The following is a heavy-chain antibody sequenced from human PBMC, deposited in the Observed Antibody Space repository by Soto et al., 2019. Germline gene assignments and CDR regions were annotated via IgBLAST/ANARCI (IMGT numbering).Heavy chain of an antibody. CDR1: GYTFTNCS. CDR2: INAGNGNT. D-gene: IGHD6-19*01. CDR3: AGESDSSGLPDY. Sequence: AAAEVSCKASGYTFTNCSMHWVRHAPGQRLEGMGWINAGNGNTNYAQKLQGRVTMTTDTSTSTAYMELRSLRSDDTAVYYCAGESDSSGLPDYWGQGTLVTVSS. J-gene: IGHJ4*02. V-gene: IGHV1-3*01.